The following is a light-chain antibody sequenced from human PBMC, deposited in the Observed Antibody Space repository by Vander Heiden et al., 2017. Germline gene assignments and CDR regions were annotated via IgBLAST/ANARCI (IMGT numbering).Light chain of an antibody. Sequence: DIMMTQSPDSLAVSLGERATINCKSSQSVLYSSNNKNYLAWYQQKPGQPPKLLIYWASTRESGVPDRFSGSGSGTDFTLTISSLQAEDVAVYYCQQYDSTPPITFGPGTKVDIK. CDR2: WAS. J-gene: IGKJ3*01. CDR1: QSVLYSSNNKNY. CDR3: QQYDSTPPIT. V-gene: IGKV4-1*01.